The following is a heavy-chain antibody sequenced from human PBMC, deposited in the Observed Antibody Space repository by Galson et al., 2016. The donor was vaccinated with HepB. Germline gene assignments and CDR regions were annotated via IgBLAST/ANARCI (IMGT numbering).Heavy chain of an antibody. D-gene: IGHD2-15*01. CDR3: VRESGCSGGTCHSDRYFQH. Sequence: SLRLSCAASGFTFSSYAMSWVRQAPGKGLEWVSLLSGGGGSTYYADSVKGRFTISRDSSKKTLFLQMNSLRAEDTAVYYCVRESGCSGGTCHSDRYFQHWGQGTLVTVSP. CDR1: GFTFSSYA. CDR2: LSGGGGST. V-gene: IGHV3-23*01. J-gene: IGHJ1*01.